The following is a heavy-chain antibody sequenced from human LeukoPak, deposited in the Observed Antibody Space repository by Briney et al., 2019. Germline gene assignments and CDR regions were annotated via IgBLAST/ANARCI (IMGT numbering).Heavy chain of an antibody. J-gene: IGHJ4*02. CDR3: ARSRSNSRTDFEY. D-gene: IGHD3/OR15-3a*01. V-gene: IGHV4-39*07. CDR1: GDSINTSNFH. Sequence: SETLSLTCTVSGDSINTSNFHWGWIRLPPGKGLEWIGSLDYSGTTYYNPSLNRRVTLSVDTSENQTSLSLISVTDADRAVYYCARSRSNSRTDFEYWGQGTLVTVSS. CDR2: LDYSGTT.